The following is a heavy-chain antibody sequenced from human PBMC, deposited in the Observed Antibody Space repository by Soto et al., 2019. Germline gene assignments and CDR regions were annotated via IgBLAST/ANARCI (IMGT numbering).Heavy chain of an antibody. CDR1: GGSVSGGSYY. Sequence: SETLSLTCTVSGGSVSGGSYYWNWIRQPPGKGLEWIGYIYYSGSSNYNPSLKSRVTISIDTSKNQFSLKLSSVTAADTAVYYCARGPNILTGYSHDYWGQGTLVTVSS. CDR3: ARGPNILTGYSHDY. D-gene: IGHD3-9*01. V-gene: IGHV4-61*01. J-gene: IGHJ4*02. CDR2: IYYSGSS.